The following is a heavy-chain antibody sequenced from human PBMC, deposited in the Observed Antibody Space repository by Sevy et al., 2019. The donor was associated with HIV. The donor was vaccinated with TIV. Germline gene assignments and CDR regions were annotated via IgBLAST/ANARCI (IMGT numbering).Heavy chain of an antibody. CDR1: GYTLTELS. Sequence: ASVKVSYKVSGYTLTELSMHWVRQAPGKGLEWMGGFDPEDGETIYAQKFQGRVTMTEDTSTDTAYMELSSLRSEDTAVYYCATTKGGRYCSGGSCYPGYYYYGMDVWGQGTTVTVSS. J-gene: IGHJ6*02. CDR3: ATTKGGRYCSGGSCYPGYYYYGMDV. D-gene: IGHD2-15*01. CDR2: FDPEDGET. V-gene: IGHV1-24*01.